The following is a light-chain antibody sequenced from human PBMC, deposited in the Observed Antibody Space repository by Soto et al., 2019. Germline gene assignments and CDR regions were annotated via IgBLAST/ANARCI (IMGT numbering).Light chain of an antibody. CDR3: QQYGSSPPLT. CDR2: GAS. CDR1: QSVSRSY. Sequence: ENGFSKSPGTMSLSPGERGTLSCRASQSVSRSYLAWYQQKPGQAPRLLIYGASSRATGIPDRFSGSGSGTDFTLTISRLEPEDFAVYYCQQYGSSPPLTFGGGTKVEIK. V-gene: IGKV3-20*01. J-gene: IGKJ4*01.